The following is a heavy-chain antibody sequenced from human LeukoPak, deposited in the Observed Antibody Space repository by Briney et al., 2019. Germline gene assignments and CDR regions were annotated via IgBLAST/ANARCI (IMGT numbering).Heavy chain of an antibody. CDR2: ISGSGGST. CDR1: GFTFSSYA. V-gene: IGHV3-23*01. Sequence: GGSLRPSCAASGFTFSSYAMSWVRQAPGKGLEWVSAISGSGGSTYYADSVKGRFTISRDNSKNTLYLQMNSLRAEDTAVYYCAKDQIATVEPYYFDYWGQGTLVTVSS. D-gene: IGHD4-23*01. CDR3: AKDQIATVEPYYFDY. J-gene: IGHJ4*02.